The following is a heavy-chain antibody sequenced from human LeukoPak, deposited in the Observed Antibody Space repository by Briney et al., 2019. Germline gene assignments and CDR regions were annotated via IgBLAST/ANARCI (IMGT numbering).Heavy chain of an antibody. CDR3: AKDSRPYTYYDILTGGYFDY. CDR1: GFTFSSYG. CDR2: ISYDGSNK. D-gene: IGHD3-9*01. V-gene: IGHV3-30*18. J-gene: IGHJ4*02. Sequence: GRSLRLSCAASGFTFSSYGMHWVRQAPGKELEWVAVISYDGSNKYYADSVKGRFTISRDNSKNTLYLQMNSLRAEDTAVYYCAKDSRPYTYYDILTGGYFDYWGQGTLVTVSS.